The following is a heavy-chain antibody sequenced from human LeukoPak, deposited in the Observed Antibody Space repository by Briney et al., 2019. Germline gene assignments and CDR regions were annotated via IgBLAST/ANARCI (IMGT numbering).Heavy chain of an antibody. CDR1: GGSISSYY. J-gene: IGHJ4*02. CDR3: ARLTGPEKNFDY. D-gene: IGHD4-11*01. V-gene: IGHV4-59*08. CDR2: IYYSGST. Sequence: PSETLSLTCTVSGGSISSYYWSWIRQPPGKGLEWIGYIYYSGSTNYNPSLESRVTISVDTSKNQFSLKLSSVTAADTAVYYCARLTGPEKNFDYWGQGTLVTVSS.